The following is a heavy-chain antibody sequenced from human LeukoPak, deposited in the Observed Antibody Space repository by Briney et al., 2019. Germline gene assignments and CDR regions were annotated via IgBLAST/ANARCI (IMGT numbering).Heavy chain of an antibody. CDR1: GGSISSSNW. V-gene: IGHV4-4*02. D-gene: IGHD3-9*01. CDR3: ARTYYDILIGYFYGMDV. Sequence: PSGTLSLTCAVSGGSISSSNWWSWVRQPPGKGLEWIGEIYHSGSTNYNPSLKSRVTISVDKSKNQFSLKLSSVTAADTAVYYCARTYYDILIGYFYGMDVWGKGTTVTVSS. J-gene: IGHJ6*04. CDR2: IYHSGST.